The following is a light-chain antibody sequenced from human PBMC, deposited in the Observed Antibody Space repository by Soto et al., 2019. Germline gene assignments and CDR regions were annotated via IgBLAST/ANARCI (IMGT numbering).Light chain of an antibody. CDR2: LNSDGSH. CDR3: QTWGTGINWV. V-gene: IGLV4-69*01. J-gene: IGLJ3*02. CDR1: SGHSSYA. Sequence: QPVLTQSPSASASLGASVKLTCTLSSGHSSYAIAWHQQQPEKGPRYLMNLNSDGSHTKGDGIPDRFSGSSSGAERYLTISSLQSEDEADYYCQTWGTGINWVFGGGNKLTVL.